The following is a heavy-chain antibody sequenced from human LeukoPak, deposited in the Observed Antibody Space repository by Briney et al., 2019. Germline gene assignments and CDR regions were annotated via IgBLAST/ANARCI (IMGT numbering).Heavy chain of an antibody. CDR2: IIPMFGTA. V-gene: IGHV1-69*13. CDR3: GTGMFREPLNDY. Sequence: VASVKVSCKASGGTFSSYAISWVRQAPGQGLEWMGGIIPMFGTANYTQKVQGRVTITADESTSTAYMELSSLRSEDTAVYYCGTGMFREPLNDYWGPGTLVTVSS. D-gene: IGHD3-10*02. CDR1: GGTFSSYA. J-gene: IGHJ4*02.